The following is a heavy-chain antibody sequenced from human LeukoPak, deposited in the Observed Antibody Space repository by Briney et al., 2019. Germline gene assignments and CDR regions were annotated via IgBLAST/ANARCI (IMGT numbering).Heavy chain of an antibody. J-gene: IGHJ6*03. D-gene: IGHD4-11*01. Sequence: PSETLSLTCTVSGGSISSGGYYWSWIRQHPGKGLEWIGYIYYSGSTYYNPSLKSRVTISVDTSKNQFSLKLSSVTAADTAVYYCARVGRYSNYYYYYYMDVWGKGTTVTVSS. CDR3: ARVGRYSNYYYYYYMDV. CDR2: IYYSGST. CDR1: GGSISSGGYY. V-gene: IGHV4-31*03.